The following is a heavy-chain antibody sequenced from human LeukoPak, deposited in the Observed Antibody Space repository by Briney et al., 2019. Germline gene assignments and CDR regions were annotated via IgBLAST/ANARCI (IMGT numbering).Heavy chain of an antibody. D-gene: IGHD3-3*01. CDR1: GGSISSSSYY. V-gene: IGHV4-39*01. CDR3: ASPEYYDFWSGYYTGMVR. Sequence: PSETLSLTCTVSGGSISSSSYYWGWIRQPPGKGLEWIGSIYYSGSTYYNPSLKSRVTISVDTSKNQFSLKLSSVTAADTAVYYCASPEYYDFWSGYYTGMVRRGQGTLVTVSS. J-gene: IGHJ4*02. CDR2: IYYSGST.